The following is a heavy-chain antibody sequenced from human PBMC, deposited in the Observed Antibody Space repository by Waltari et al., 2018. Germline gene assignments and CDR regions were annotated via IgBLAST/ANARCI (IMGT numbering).Heavy chain of an antibody. Sequence: VQLLESGGGLVQPGGSLRLSCAASGFTFSSYAMSWVRQAPGKGLEWIGYIYYSGSTNYNPSLKSRVTISVDTSKNQFSLKLSSVTAADTAVYYCARGSYDFWSGYLPFLDYWGQGTLVTVSS. D-gene: IGHD3-3*01. CDR1: GFTFSSYA. V-gene: IGHV4-59*01. J-gene: IGHJ4*02. CDR3: ARGSYDFWSGYLPFLDY. CDR2: IYYSGST.